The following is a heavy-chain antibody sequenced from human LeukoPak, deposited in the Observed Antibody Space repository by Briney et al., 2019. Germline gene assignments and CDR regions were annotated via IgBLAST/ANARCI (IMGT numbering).Heavy chain of an antibody. CDR2: ISYDGSNK. V-gene: IGHV3-30-3*01. CDR3: ARECTIFGLSPFFDY. J-gene: IGHJ4*02. CDR1: GFTFSSYA. D-gene: IGHD3-3*01. Sequence: GGSLRLSCAASGFTFSSYAMHWVRQAPGKGLEWVAVISYDGSNKYYADSVKGRFTISRDNSKNTLYLQMNSLRAEDTAVYYCARECTIFGLSPFFDYWGQGTLVTVSS.